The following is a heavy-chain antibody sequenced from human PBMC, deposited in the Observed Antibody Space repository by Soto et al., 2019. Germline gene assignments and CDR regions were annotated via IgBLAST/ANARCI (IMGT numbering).Heavy chain of an antibody. CDR1: GGSISSFY. D-gene: IGHD6-13*01. V-gene: IGHV4-4*07. CDR3: ARGSSRWDY. CDR2: IYSGGRN. Sequence: PSETLSLTCTVSGGSISSFYWSWIWLPAGKGLGWIGRIYSGGRNNYNSSLKSRVTMSVDTSKNQFSLRLSSVTAADTAMYYCARGSSRWDYWGQGTLVTVSS. J-gene: IGHJ4*02.